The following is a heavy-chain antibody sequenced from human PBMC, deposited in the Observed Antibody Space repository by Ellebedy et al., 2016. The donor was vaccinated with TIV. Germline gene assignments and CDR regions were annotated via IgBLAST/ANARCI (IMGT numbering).Heavy chain of an antibody. D-gene: IGHD1-26*01. CDR2: IDPSDSYT. V-gene: IGHV5-10-1*01. CDR3: ARRKLGGSFEYYFDY. Sequence: GESLKISCKGSGYSFTSYWISWVRQMPGKGLEWMGRIDPSDSYTNYSPSFQGHVTISADKSISTAYLQWSSLKASDTAMYYCARRKLGGSFEYYFDYWGQGTLVTVSS. CDR1: GYSFTSYW. J-gene: IGHJ4*02.